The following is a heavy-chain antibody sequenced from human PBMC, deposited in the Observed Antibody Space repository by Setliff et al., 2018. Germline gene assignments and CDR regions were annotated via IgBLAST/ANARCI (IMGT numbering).Heavy chain of an antibody. Sequence: GASVKVSCKASGYTFTGYNINWVRQATGQGLEWMGWMNPNSGNTGYAQKFQGRVTMTRNTSIKTAYMELNSLRSEDTAVYYCARGTLWFGEPIDYWGQGTLVTVSS. CDR2: MNPNSGNT. J-gene: IGHJ4*02. D-gene: IGHD3-10*01. CDR3: ARGTLWFGEPIDY. V-gene: IGHV1-8*01. CDR1: GYTFTGYN.